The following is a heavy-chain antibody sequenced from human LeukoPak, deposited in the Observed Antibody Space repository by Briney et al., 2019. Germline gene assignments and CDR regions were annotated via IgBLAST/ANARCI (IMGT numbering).Heavy chain of an antibody. CDR1: GXTVSSNY. D-gene: IGHD3-10*01. J-gene: IGHJ6*02. CDR3: ARDLIRGRGMDV. V-gene: IGHV3-53*01. CDR2: IYSGDST. Sequence: AGGSLRLSCAASGXTVSSNYMSWVRQAPGKGLEWVSVIYSGDSTYHAESVKGRFTISRDNAENTLYLQMNSLRAEDTAVYYCARDLIRGRGMDVWGQETTVIVSS.